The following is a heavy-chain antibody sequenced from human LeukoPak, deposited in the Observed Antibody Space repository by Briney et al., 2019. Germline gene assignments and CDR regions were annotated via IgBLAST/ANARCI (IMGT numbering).Heavy chain of an antibody. CDR1: GFTFDDYA. D-gene: IGHD3-22*01. CDR2: ISWNSGSI. J-gene: IGHJ4*02. CDR3: AKDLAIVVVTASFDY. Sequence: GGSLRLSCAASGFTFDDYAMHWVRQAPGKGLEWVSGISWNSGSIGYADSVKGRFTISRDNAKNSLYLQMNSLRAEDTAVYYCAKDLAIVVVTASFDYWGQGTLVTVSS. V-gene: IGHV3-9*01.